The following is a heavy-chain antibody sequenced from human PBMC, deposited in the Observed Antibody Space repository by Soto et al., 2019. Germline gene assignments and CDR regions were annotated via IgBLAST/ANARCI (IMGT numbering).Heavy chain of an antibody. D-gene: IGHD1-26*01. CDR3: AKEGFGVLVGATYDY. CDR2: ISYDGSNK. J-gene: IGHJ4*02. CDR1: GFTFSSYG. Sequence: GGSLRLSCAASGFTFSSYGMHWVRQAPGKGLEWVAVISYDGSNKYYADSVKGRFTISRDNSKNTLYLQMNSLRAEDTAVYYCAKEGFGVLVGATYDYWGQGTLVTVSS. V-gene: IGHV3-30*18.